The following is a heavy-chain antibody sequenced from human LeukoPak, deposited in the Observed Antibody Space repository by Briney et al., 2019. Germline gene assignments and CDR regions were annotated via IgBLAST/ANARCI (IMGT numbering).Heavy chain of an antibody. CDR1: GYSISSGYY. CDR3: ARDYDVLTAYPPTQLFDP. D-gene: IGHD3-9*01. V-gene: IGHV4-4*07. Sequence: SETLSLTCTVSGYSISSGYYWAWIRQPAGKGLEWIGRIYTSGSTNYNPSLKSRVTMSVDTSKNQFSLKLNSVTAADTAVYYCARDYDVLTAYPPTQLFDPWGQGTLVTVSS. J-gene: IGHJ5*02. CDR2: IYTSGST.